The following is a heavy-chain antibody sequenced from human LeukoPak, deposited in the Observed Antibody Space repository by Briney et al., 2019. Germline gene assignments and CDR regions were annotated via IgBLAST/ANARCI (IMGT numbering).Heavy chain of an antibody. Sequence: PGGSLRLSCAASGFTFSSYWMSWVRQAPGKGLEWVANIKQDGSEKYYVDSVKGRFTISRDNAKNSLYLQMNSLRAEDTAVYYCARPRRPRAMVRGVMDRGYFDYWGQGTLVTVSS. CDR3: ARPRRPRAMVRGVMDRGYFDY. V-gene: IGHV3-7*03. CDR2: IKQDGSEK. D-gene: IGHD3-10*01. CDR1: GFTFSSYW. J-gene: IGHJ4*02.